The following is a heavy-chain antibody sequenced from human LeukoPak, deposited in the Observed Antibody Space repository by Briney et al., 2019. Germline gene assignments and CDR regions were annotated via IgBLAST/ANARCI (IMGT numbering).Heavy chain of an antibody. CDR1: GGSISSSSYY. J-gene: IGHJ6*02. Sequence: SETLSLTRTVSGGSISSSSYYWGWIRQPPGRGLEWIGSIYYSGSTYYNPSLKSRVTISVDTSKNQFSLKLSSVTAADTAVYYCARSNYYYGMDVWGQGTTVTVSS. V-gene: IGHV4-39*01. CDR3: ARSNYYYGMDV. CDR2: IYYSGST.